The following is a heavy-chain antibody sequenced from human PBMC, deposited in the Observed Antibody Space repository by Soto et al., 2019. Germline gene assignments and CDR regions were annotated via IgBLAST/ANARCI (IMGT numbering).Heavy chain of an antibody. CDR3: ARGGVPAAPSEGWFDP. V-gene: IGHV4-30-2*01. J-gene: IGHJ5*02. CDR2: IYHSGST. CDR1: GGSISSGGYS. Sequence: SETLSLTCAVSGGSISSGGYSWSWIRQPPGKGLEWIGYIYHSGSTYYNPSLKSRVTISVDRSKNQFSLKLSSVTAAATAVHYCARGGVPAAPSEGWFDPWGKGTLVTVAS. D-gene: IGHD2-2*01.